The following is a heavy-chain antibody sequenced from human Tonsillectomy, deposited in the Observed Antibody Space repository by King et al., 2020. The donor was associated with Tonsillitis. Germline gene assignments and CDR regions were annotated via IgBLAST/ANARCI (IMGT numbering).Heavy chain of an antibody. CDR2: IWYDGSNK. Sequence: QVKLVESGGGVVQPGRSLRLSCAASGFTFSSYGMHWVRQAPGKGLEWVAVIWYDGSNKYYADSVKGRFTISRDNSKNTLYLQMNSLRAEDTAVYYCARGRGSRNWFDPWGQGTLVTVSS. CDR3: ARGRGSRNWFDP. V-gene: IGHV3-33*01. D-gene: IGHD2/OR15-2a*01. CDR1: GFTFSSYG. J-gene: IGHJ5*02.